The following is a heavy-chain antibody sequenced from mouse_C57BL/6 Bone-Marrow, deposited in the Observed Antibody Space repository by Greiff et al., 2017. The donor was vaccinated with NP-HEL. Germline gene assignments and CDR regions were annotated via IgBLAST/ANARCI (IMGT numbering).Heavy chain of an antibody. D-gene: IGHD3-2*02. Sequence: VQLQQSGTELVKPGASVKLSCKASGYTFTSYWMHWVKQRPGQGLEWIGNINPSNGGTNYNEKFKSKATLTVDKSSSTAYMQLSSLTSEDSAVYYCARRGRQLRLRSYFDYWGQGTTLTVSS. CDR2: INPSNGGT. V-gene: IGHV1-53*01. CDR3: ARRGRQLRLRSYFDY. CDR1: GYTFTSYW. J-gene: IGHJ2*01.